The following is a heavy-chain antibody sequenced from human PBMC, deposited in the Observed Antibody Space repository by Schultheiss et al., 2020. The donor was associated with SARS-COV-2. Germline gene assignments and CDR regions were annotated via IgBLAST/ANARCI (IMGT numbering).Heavy chain of an antibody. CDR2: IYYSGST. CDR3: ARGFVPYYYYYMDV. Sequence: SETLSLTCTVSGGSISSSSYYWGWIRQPPGKGLEWIGSIYYSGSTNYNPSLKSRVTVSVDTSKNQFSLRLSSVTAADTAVYYCARGFVPYYYYYMDVWGKGTTVTVSS. D-gene: IGHD6-6*01. CDR1: GGSISSSSYY. J-gene: IGHJ6*03. V-gene: IGHV4-39*01.